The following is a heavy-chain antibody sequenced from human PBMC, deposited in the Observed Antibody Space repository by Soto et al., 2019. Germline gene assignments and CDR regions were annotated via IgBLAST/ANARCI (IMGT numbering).Heavy chain of an antibody. V-gene: IGHV3-30*03. Sequence: PGGSLRLSCAASGFTFSSYGMHWVRQAPGKGLEWVAVISYDGSNKYYADSVKGRFTISRDNSKNTLYLQMNSLRAEDTAVYYCVVDTSGLLDYWGQGTQVTVSS. CDR2: ISYDGSNK. D-gene: IGHD3-22*01. CDR1: GFTFSSYG. CDR3: VVDTSGLLDY. J-gene: IGHJ4*02.